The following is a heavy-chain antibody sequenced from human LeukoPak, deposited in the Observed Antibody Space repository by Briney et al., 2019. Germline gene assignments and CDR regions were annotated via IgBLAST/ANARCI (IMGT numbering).Heavy chain of an antibody. J-gene: IGHJ4*02. CDR3: ARDGNGDYSDY. D-gene: IGHD1-1*01. Sequence: ASVKVSCKASGYTFTSYGISWVRQAPGQGLEWMGWISAYNGSTNYAQNLQGRVTMTTETSTSTAYMELRSLRSDDTAVYYCARDGNGDYSDYWGQGTPVTVSS. CDR2: ISAYNGST. V-gene: IGHV1-18*01. CDR1: GYTFTSYG.